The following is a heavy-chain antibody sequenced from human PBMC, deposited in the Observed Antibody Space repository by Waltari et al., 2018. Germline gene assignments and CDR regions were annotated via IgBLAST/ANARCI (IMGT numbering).Heavy chain of an antibody. Sequence: EVQLVESGGGLVHPGGSLRLSCAASGFTVSSNHMSWVRQAPGKGREWVSIIYSAGSTYYADSVRGRFSISRDNSKNTLHLQMNSLRAEDTAMYYCARARDEDTAMVYFDHWGQGTLISVSS. CDR3: ARARDEDTAMVYFDH. CDR2: IYSAGST. D-gene: IGHD5-18*01. V-gene: IGHV3-66*02. J-gene: IGHJ4*02. CDR1: GFTVSSNH.